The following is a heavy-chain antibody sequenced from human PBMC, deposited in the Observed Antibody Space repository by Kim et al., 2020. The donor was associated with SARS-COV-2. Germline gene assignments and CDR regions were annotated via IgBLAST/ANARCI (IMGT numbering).Heavy chain of an antibody. CDR2: IYYSGST. V-gene: IGHV4-39*01. J-gene: IGHJ4*02. Sequence: SETLSLTCTVSGGSISSSSYYWGWIRQPPGKGLEWIGSIYYSGSTYYNPSLKSRVTISVDTSKNQFSLKLSSVTAADTAVYYCARRARRGVRVDWGQGTL. CDR1: GGSISSSSYY. D-gene: IGHD2-15*01. CDR3: ARRARRGVRVD.